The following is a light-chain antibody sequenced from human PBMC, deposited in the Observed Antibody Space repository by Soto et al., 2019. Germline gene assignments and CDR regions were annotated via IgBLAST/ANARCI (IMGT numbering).Light chain of an antibody. Sequence: QAVVTQPPSVSGAPGQRVTISCTGSSSNIGAGYDVHWYLQLPGTAPKLLIYGNSNRPSGVPDRFSGSKSGTSASLAITGLQAEDEADYYCQSYDSSLSGFYVFGTGTKLTVL. V-gene: IGLV1-40*01. CDR1: SSNIGAGYD. CDR3: QSYDSSLSGFYV. J-gene: IGLJ1*01. CDR2: GNS.